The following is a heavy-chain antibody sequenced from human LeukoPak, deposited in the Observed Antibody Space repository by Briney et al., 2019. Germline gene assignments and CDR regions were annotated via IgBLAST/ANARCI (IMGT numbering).Heavy chain of an antibody. J-gene: IGHJ6*03. CDR3: AREGWGLYYYYYYYMDV. V-gene: IGHV3-7*01. CDR2: IKQDGSEK. D-gene: IGHD3-16*01. CDR1: GFTFSSYW. Sequence: PGXXXXLSCAASGFTFSSYWMSWVRQAQGKGMEWVANIKQDGSEKYYVDSVKGRFTISRDNGKNSLYLQMNSLRAEDTAVYYCAREGWGLYYYYYYYMDVWGKGTTVTVSS.